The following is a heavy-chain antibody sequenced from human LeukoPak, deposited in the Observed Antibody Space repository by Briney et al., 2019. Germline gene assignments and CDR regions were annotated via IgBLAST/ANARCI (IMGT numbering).Heavy chain of an antibody. CDR1: GFTFSSYS. V-gene: IGHV3-48*02. Sequence: GGSLRLSCAASGFTFSSYSMNWVRQAPGKGLEWVSYISSSSSTIYYADSVKGRFTISRDNAKNSLYLQMNSLRDEDTAVYYCARALLTTVTTDYSYGMDVWGQGTTVTVSS. D-gene: IGHD4-17*01. CDR2: ISSSSSTI. CDR3: ARALLTTVTTDYSYGMDV. J-gene: IGHJ6*02.